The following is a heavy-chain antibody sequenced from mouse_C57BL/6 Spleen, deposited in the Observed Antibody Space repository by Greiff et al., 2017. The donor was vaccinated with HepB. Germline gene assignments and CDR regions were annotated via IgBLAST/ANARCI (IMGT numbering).Heavy chain of an antibody. Sequence: VQLQQSVAELVRPGASVKLSCTASGFNIKNTYMHWVKQRPEQGLEWIGRIEPANGNTKYAPKFQGKATITADTSSNTAYLQLSSLTSEDTAIYYCARGDYYGSSPYAMDYWGQGTSVTVSS. CDR3: ARGDYYGSSPYAMDY. CDR1: GFNIKNTY. J-gene: IGHJ4*01. V-gene: IGHV14-3*01. D-gene: IGHD1-1*01. CDR2: IEPANGNT.